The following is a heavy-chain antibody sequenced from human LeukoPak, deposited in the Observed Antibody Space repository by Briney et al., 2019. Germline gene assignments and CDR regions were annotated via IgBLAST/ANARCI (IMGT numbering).Heavy chain of an antibody. CDR1: GGSFSGYY. V-gene: IGHV4-34*01. CDR2: INHSGST. J-gene: IGHJ4*02. Sequence: SETLSLTCAVYGGSFSGYYWSWIRQPPGKGLEWIGEINHSGSTNYNPSLKSRVTISVGTSKNQFSLKLSSVTAADTAVYYCARGRIAAATPRYGYWGQGTLVTVSS. D-gene: IGHD6-13*01. CDR3: ARGRIAAATPRYGY.